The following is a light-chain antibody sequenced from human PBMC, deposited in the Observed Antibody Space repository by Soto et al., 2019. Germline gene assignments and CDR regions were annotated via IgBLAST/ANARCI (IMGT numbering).Light chain of an antibody. CDR2: EVS. CDR1: SNDVGGYKY. V-gene: IGLV2-14*01. CDR3: MSYTSTNTLV. Sequence: QSVLTQPASVSGSPGQSITIPCTGTSNDVGGYKYVSWYQHHPGKAPKLMIYEVSNRPSGVSNRFSGSKSGNTASLTISGLQAEDEADYYCMSYTSTNTLVFGTGTKVTVL. J-gene: IGLJ1*01.